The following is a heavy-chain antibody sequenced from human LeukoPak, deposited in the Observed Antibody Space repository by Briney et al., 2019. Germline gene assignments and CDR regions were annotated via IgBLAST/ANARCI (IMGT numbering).Heavy chain of an antibody. Sequence: ASVKVSCKTSGYNFNSYTITWVRQDPGQGLEWMGWVSTSNGATNYAEKFQGRVTMTTETVTKTAYMELRRLQSGDTAMYFCARASDTSMVTPGFDSWGQGTLVTVSS. V-gene: IGHV1-18*01. J-gene: IGHJ4*02. CDR3: ARASDTSMVTPGFDS. CDR1: GYNFNSYT. D-gene: IGHD5-18*01. CDR2: VSTSNGAT.